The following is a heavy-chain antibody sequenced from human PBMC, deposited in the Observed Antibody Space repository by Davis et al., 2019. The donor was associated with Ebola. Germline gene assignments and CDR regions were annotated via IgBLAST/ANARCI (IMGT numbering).Heavy chain of an antibody. CDR1: AGSISSYY. J-gene: IGHJ6*02. D-gene: IGHD6-13*01. Sequence: AGSLTLSCTVSAGSISSYYWSCIRQLPGKGLEWLGSTYSSGSTNYNPSLKSRVTLSVDTSKNQFSLKLSSVTAADTAVYYCARVPIAARRGYYYYYYGMDVWGQGTTVTVSS. CDR3: ARVPIAARRGYYYYYYGMDV. V-gene: IGHV4-59*01. CDR2: TYSSGST.